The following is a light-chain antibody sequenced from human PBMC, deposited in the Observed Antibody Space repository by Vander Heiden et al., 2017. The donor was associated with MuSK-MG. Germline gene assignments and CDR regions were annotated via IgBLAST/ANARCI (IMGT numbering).Light chain of an antibody. V-gene: IGLV2-14*01. CDR2: DVS. CDR1: RSDVGSYNY. J-gene: IGLJ1*01. Sequence: QSALPQPASVSGSPGQSITISCTGTRSDVGSYNYVSWYQQRPGQAPKVMIFDVSDRPAGVANRFSGSKAGNTASLTISGLQAEDDADYYCSSDRSNGHYVFGTGTKVTVL. CDR3: SSDRSNGHYV.